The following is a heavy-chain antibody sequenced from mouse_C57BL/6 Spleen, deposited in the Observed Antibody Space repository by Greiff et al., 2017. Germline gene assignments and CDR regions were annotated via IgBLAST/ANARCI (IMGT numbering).Heavy chain of an antibody. CDR2: IDPSDSYT. D-gene: IGHD1-1*01. CDR1: GYTFTSYW. Sequence: QVQLQQPGAELVMPGASVQLSCKASGYTFTSYWMHWVKQRPGQGLEWIGEIDPSDSYTNYNQKFKGKSSLTVDKASSTAYMQLSSLTSEDSAVYYCAISTTVVAHWYFDVWGTGTTVTVSS. J-gene: IGHJ1*03. V-gene: IGHV1-69*01. CDR3: AISTTVVAHWYFDV.